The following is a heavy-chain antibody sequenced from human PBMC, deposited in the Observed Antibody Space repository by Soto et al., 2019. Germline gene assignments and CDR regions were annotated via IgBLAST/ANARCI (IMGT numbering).Heavy chain of an antibody. CDR3: ARATPQSYSSSSYPYYYYYGMDV. CDR2: IKQDGSEK. J-gene: IGHJ6*02. D-gene: IGHD6-6*01. CDR1: GFTFSSYW. V-gene: IGHV3-7*01. Sequence: SLRLSCAASGFTFSSYWMSWVRQAPGKGLEWVANIKQDGSEKYYVDSVKGRFTISRDNARNSLYLQMNSLRAEDTAVYYCARATPQSYSSSSYPYYYYYGMDVWGQGTTVTISS.